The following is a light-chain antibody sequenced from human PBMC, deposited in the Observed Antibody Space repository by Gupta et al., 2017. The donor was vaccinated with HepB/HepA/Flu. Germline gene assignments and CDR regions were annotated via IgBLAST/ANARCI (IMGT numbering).Light chain of an antibody. CDR1: QSVSGNS. CDR3: QQFHSSPIT. Sequence: EIVLTQSPGTLCQSPGERATLSCRASQSVSGNSIAWYQHKPGQSPRLLIYSASSGATGIPDRFSGSGSGTDFTLTISRLEPEDFAVYYCQQFHSSPITFGQGTRLEI. J-gene: IGKJ5*01. V-gene: IGKV3-20*01. CDR2: SAS.